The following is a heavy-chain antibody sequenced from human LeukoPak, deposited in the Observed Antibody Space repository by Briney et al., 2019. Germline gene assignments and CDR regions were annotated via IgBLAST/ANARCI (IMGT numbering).Heavy chain of an antibody. CDR3: VRQDCSGGSCYLDY. CDR2: ISYHGRDQ. Sequence: GGSLRLSCAASRFIFNNYAMHWVRQAPGKGLDWVAVISYHGRDQFYADSVKGRFTISRDSSKNTLYLQMNSLRTEDTADYYCVRQDCSGGSCYLDYWGQGTLVTVSS. D-gene: IGHD2-15*01. CDR1: RFIFNNYA. V-gene: IGHV3-30*04. J-gene: IGHJ4*02.